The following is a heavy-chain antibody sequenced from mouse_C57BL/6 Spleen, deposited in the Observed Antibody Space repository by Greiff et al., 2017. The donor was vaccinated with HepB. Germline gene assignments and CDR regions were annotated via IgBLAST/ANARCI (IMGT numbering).Heavy chain of an antibody. Sequence: QVQLQQPGAELVMPGASVKLSCKASGYTFTSYWMHWVKQRPGQGLEWIGEIDPSDSYTNYNQKFKGKSTLTVDKSSSTAYMQLSSLTSEDSAVYDCARSGGLLKGYFDVWGTGTTVTVSS. D-gene: IGHD2-3*01. J-gene: IGHJ1*03. CDR3: ARSGGLLKGYFDV. CDR2: IDPSDSYT. V-gene: IGHV1-69*01. CDR1: GYTFTSYW.